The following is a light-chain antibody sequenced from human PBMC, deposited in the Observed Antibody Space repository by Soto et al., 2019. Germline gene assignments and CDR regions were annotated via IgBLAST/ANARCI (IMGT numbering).Light chain of an antibody. CDR2: DDS. CDR3: QVWHGSSDHDV. CDR1: NIGSIA. J-gene: IGLJ1*01. Sequence: SYELTQPPSVSVAPGQTARIPCGGDNIGSIAVHWYQQKPGRAPVLVVYDDSDRPSGIPERFSGSNSGNTATLTISRVEVGDEADYYCQVWHGSSDHDVFGTGTKVTVL. V-gene: IGLV3-21*02.